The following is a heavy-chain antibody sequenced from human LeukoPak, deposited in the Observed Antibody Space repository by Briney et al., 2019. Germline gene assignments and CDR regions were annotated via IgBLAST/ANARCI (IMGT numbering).Heavy chain of an antibody. D-gene: IGHD1-20*01. CDR1: GGSISSYY. CDR2: IYYSGST. J-gene: IGHJ5*02. Sequence: PSETLSLTCTVSGGSISSYYWSWIRQPPGKGLEWIGYIYYSGSTNYNPSLKSRVTISVDTSKNQFSLKLSFVTAADTAVYYCASSSITGTTVDWFDPWGQGTLVTVSS. CDR3: ASSSITGTTVDWFDP. V-gene: IGHV4-59*08.